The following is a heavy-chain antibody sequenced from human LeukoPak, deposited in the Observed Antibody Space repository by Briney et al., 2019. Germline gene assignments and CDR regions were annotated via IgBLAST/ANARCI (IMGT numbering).Heavy chain of an antibody. J-gene: IGHJ4*02. D-gene: IGHD6-13*01. Sequence: PSQTLSLTCTVSGGSISSGDYYWSWIRQPPGKGLEWIGHIYYSGSTYYSPSLKSRVTISVDRSKNQFSLKLSSVTAADTAVYYCARSNIAAAGLDYWGQGTLVTASS. CDR2: IYYSGST. CDR3: ARSNIAAAGLDY. V-gene: IGHV4-30-2*01. CDR1: GGSISSGDYY.